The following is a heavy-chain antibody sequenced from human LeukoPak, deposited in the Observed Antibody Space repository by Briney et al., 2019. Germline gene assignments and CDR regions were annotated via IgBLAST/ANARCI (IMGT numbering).Heavy chain of an antibody. J-gene: IGHJ6*03. Sequence: PSETLSLTCTVSGGSISSYYWSWIRQPPGKGLEWVGYIYYSGSTNYNPSLKSRVTISVDTSKNQFSLKLSSVTAADTAVYYCARYYSNYYYMGVWGKGTTVTVSS. D-gene: IGHD4-11*01. V-gene: IGHV4-59*01. CDR3: ARYYSNYYYMGV. CDR1: GGSISSYY. CDR2: IYYSGST.